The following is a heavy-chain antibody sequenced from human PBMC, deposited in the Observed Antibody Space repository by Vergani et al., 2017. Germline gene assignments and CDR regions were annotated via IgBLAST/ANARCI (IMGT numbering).Heavy chain of an antibody. J-gene: IGHJ6*01. CDR1: GFTFSSYG. Sequence: QVQLVESGGGVVQPGRSLRLSCAASGFTFSSYGMHWVRQAPGKGLEWVAVISYDGSNKYYADSVKGRFTISRDNAKNTLYLQMNSLRAADTAVYYCARARWLQIRRYVMDVWREGSSVTV. D-gene: IGHD5-24*01. CDR3: ARARWLQIRRYVMDV. V-gene: IGHV3-30*03. CDR2: ISYDGSNK.